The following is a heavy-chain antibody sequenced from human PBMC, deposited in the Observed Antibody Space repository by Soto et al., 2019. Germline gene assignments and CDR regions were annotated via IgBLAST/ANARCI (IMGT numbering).Heavy chain of an antibody. CDR2: VYYRGRS. CDR3: VSQRTTVPTQAYFDC. J-gene: IGHJ4*02. D-gene: IGHD4-17*01. V-gene: IGHV4-39*01. Sequence: SETLSLTCTVSGGSVTNSSYYWGWIRQSPGKGLEWIGSVYYRGRSYSKSSVKSRVTISVDTSKNRFSLSLNSVTASDTAVYFCVSQRTTVPTQAYFDCWGPGALVTVSS. CDR1: GGSVTNSSYY.